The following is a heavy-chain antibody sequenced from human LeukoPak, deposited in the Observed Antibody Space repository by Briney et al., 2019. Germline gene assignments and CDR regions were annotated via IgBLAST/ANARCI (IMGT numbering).Heavy chain of an antibody. CDR2: IIPIFGTA. CDR1: GGTFSSYA. V-gene: IGHV1-69*05. CDR3: ARGAVVVPAAHYYYYYYMDV. J-gene: IGHJ6*03. D-gene: IGHD2-2*01. Sequence: SVKVSCKASGGTFSSYAISWVRQAPGQGLEWIGGIIPIFGTANYAQKFQGRVTITTDESTSTAYMELSSLRSEDTAVYYCARGAVVVPAAHYYYYYYMDVWGKGTTVTVSS.